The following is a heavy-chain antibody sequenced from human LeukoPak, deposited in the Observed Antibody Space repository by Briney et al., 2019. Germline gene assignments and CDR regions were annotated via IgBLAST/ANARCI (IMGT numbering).Heavy chain of an antibody. D-gene: IGHD6-6*01. J-gene: IGHJ4*02. CDR3: ATESSRSSAF. V-gene: IGHV3-48*01. CDR2: ISSSSSSI. CDR1: GFAFSSYS. Sequence: PGGSLRLSCAASGFAFSSYSMKWARQAPGKGLEWVSQISSSSSSISYADSVKGRFTISRDNGKNSLYLQMNSLRAEDTAVYYCATESSRSSAFWGQGALVTVSS.